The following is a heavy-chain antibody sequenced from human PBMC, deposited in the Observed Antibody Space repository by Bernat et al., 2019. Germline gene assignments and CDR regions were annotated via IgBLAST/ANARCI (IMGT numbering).Heavy chain of an antibody. CDR3: TADVPSPMAQIDY. D-gene: IGHD3-10*01. CDR2: IKSRSDGETT. V-gene: IGHV3-15*07. CDR1: GFTFTNAW. J-gene: IGHJ4*02. Sequence: EVQLLESGGGLVKPGGSLRLSCAASGFTFTNAWLNWVRRAPGKGLEWVGRIKSRSDGETTDYAAPLRGRFTISRDDSKTTLYLQMNSLKTEDTAVYYCTADVPSPMAQIDYWGQGTLVTVSS.